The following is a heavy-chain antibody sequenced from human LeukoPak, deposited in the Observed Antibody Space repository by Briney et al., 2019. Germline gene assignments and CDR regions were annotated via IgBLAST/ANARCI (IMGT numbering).Heavy chain of an antibody. CDR3: AKGQPPNYGDYVGPK. D-gene: IGHD4-17*01. Sequence: PGGSLRLSCAASGFTFTSYSMSWVRQAPGKGLEWVSAVSDGGGSTYYADSVKGRFTISRDNSKNTVHLQMNSLRAEDTAVYYCAKGQPPNYGDYVGPKWGQGTLVTVSS. CDR2: VSDGGGST. CDR1: GFTFTSYS. J-gene: IGHJ4*02. V-gene: IGHV3-23*01.